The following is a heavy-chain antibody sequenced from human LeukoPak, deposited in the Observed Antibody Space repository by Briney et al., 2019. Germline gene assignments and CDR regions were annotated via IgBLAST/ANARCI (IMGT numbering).Heavy chain of an antibody. CDR1: GFTFSSYA. CDR2: ISGSGGST. Sequence: GGSLRLSCAASGFTFSSYAMSWVRQAPGKGLEWVSAISGSGGSTYYADSVKGRFTISRDDAKKSLFLQMNSLRAEDTAVYYCASGRRSSSRFDYWGQGTLVTVSS. CDR3: ASGRRSSSRFDY. J-gene: IGHJ4*02. V-gene: IGHV3-23*01. D-gene: IGHD6-6*01.